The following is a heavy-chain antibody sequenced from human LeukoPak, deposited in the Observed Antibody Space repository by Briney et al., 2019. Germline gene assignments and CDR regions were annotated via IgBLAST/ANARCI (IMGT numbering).Heavy chain of an antibody. D-gene: IGHD3-10*01. CDR3: ASPSPYGSGSYSNYYYYMDV. J-gene: IGHJ6*03. CDR1: GGSISSSSYY. V-gene: IGHV4-39*01. CDR2: IYYSGST. Sequence: SETLSLTCTVSGGSISSSSYYWGWIRQPPGKGLEWIGSIYYSGSTYYNPSLKSRVTISVDTSKNQFSLKLSSVTAADTAVYYCASPSPYGSGSYSNYYYYMDVWGKGTTVTISS.